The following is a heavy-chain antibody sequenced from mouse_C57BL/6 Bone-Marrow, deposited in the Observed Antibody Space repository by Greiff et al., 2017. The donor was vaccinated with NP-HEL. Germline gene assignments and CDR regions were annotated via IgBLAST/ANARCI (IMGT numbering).Heavy chain of an antibody. CDR3: ARLGRAWFAY. CDR1: GYTFTSYG. V-gene: IGHV1-81*01. Sequence: VKLMESGAELARPGASVKLSCKASGYTFTSYGISWVKQRTGQGLEWIGEIYPRSGNTYYNEKFKGKATLTADKSSSTAYMELRSLTSEDSAVYFCARLGRAWFAYWGQGTLVTVSA. D-gene: IGHD4-1*01. J-gene: IGHJ3*01. CDR2: IYPRSGNT.